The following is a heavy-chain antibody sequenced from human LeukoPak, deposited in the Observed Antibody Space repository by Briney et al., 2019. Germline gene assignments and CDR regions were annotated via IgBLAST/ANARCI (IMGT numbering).Heavy chain of an antibody. Sequence: ASVKVSCKASGYTFTSYGISWVRQAPGQGLEWMGWISAYNGNTSYAQKLQGRVTMTTDTSTSTAYMELRSLRSDDTAVYYCARDSLPYIVGATTSIDYWGQGTLVTVSS. CDR1: GYTFTSYG. CDR2: ISAYNGNT. D-gene: IGHD1-26*01. J-gene: IGHJ4*02. CDR3: ARDSLPYIVGATTSIDY. V-gene: IGHV1-18*01.